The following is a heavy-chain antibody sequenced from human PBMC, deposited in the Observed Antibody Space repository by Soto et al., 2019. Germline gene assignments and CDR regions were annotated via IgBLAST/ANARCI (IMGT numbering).Heavy chain of an antibody. CDR1: GDTLSSYG. J-gene: IGHJ4*02. CDR2: IIPMFRNV. Sequence: QVQLLQSGAEVKEPGSSVKVSCKASGDTLSSYGISWVRQAPGQGLEWMGGIIPMFRNVDHAQKFQGRLTITAYESTETGYMELSSLRSEDTAVYYCARVPPGYCSGGTCYWYYFDYWGQGTLVTVSS. V-gene: IGHV1-69*01. CDR3: ARVPPGYCSGGTCYWYYFDY. D-gene: IGHD2-15*01.